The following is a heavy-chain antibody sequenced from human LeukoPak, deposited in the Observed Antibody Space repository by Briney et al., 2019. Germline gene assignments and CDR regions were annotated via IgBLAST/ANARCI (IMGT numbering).Heavy chain of an antibody. CDR2: TYYRSKWYN. V-gene: IGHV6-1*01. J-gene: IGHJ4*02. CDR3: GRDIGAAIGH. D-gene: IGHD6-13*01. CDR1: GDSVSSYSAG. Sequence: SQTLSLTCAISGDSVSSYSAGWNWIRQSPSRGLEWLGRTYYRSKWYNKYALSVRSRITISPDTSKNQVSLQLNSVTPDDTAFYYCGRDIGAAIGHWGQGTLVTVSS.